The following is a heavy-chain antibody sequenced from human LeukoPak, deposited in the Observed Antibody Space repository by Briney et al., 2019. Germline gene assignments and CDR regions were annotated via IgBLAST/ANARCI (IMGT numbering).Heavy chain of an antibody. CDR3: AREDNLSDAFDI. J-gene: IGHJ3*02. Sequence: GGSLRLSCAASGFTSSDYYMSWIRQAPGKGLEWVSYISSSGTTIYYADSVKGRFTISRDNAKNSVNLQMNSLRAEDTAVYFCAREDNLSDAFDIWGQGTMVTVSS. V-gene: IGHV3-11*01. D-gene: IGHD1-1*01. CDR1: GFTSSDYY. CDR2: ISSSGTTI.